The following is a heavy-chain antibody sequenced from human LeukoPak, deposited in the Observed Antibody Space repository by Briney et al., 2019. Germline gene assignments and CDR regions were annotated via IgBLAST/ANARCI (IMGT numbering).Heavy chain of an antibody. V-gene: IGHV3-11*01. CDR3: ARDSKQWLPSIFDY. D-gene: IGHD6-19*01. J-gene: IGHJ4*02. CDR1: GFTFSDYY. CDR2: ISSSGSTI. Sequence: GGSLRFSCAASGFTFSDYYMSWIRQAPGKGLEWVSYISSSGSTIYYADSVKGRFTISRDNAKNSLYLQMNSLRAEDTAVYYCARDSKQWLPSIFDYWGQGTLVTVSS.